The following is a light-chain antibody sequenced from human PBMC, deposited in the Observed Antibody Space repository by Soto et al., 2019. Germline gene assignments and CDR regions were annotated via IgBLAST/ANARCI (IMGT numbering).Light chain of an antibody. V-gene: IGKV1-5*03. CDR3: QQYNAYSWT. Sequence: DIQMTQSPATLSASVGDRVTITCRASQTIGSWLAWYQQKPGKAPKLLIYQASSLESEVPSRFSGSGSGTEFSLIISRLQPDDFETYYCQQYNAYSWTFGQGTKVEIK. CDR2: QAS. J-gene: IGKJ1*01. CDR1: QTIGSW.